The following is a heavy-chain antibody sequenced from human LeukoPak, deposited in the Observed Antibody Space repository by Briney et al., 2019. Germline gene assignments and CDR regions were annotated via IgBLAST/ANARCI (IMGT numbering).Heavy chain of an antibody. CDR1: GFTFSSYA. Sequence: GGSLRLSCAASGFTFSSYAMSWVRQAPGKGLEWVSAISGSGGSTYYADSVKGRFTISRDNSKNTLYLQMNSLRAEDTAVYYCAKEPYQWELLGRNDAFDIWGQGTMVTVSS. J-gene: IGHJ3*02. CDR3: AKEPYQWELLGRNDAFDI. V-gene: IGHV3-23*01. CDR2: ISGSGGST. D-gene: IGHD1-26*01.